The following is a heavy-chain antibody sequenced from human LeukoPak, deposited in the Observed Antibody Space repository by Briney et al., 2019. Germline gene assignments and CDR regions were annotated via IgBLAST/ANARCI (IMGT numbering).Heavy chain of an antibody. CDR2: ISGSGGTT. CDR1: GFTFSSYA. J-gene: IGHJ4*02. V-gene: IGHV3-23*01. Sequence: GGSLRLSCAASGFTFSSYAMSWVRQAPGKGLEWVSAISGSGGTTYYADSVKGRFTLSRDNSKNTLYLQMNSLRVEDTAVYYCAKDLRNYDYWGQGTPVTVTS. CDR3: AKDLRNYDY.